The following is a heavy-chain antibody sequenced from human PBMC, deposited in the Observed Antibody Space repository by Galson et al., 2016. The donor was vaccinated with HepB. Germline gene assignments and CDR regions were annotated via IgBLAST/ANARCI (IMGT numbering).Heavy chain of an antibody. CDR3: ARVRSGYSGYANPHYYGMDV. CDR1: GDSVSSNSAT. D-gene: IGHD5-12*01. CDR2: TYYRSKWYN. V-gene: IGHV6-1*01. Sequence: CAISGDSVSSNSATWNWIRQSPSRGLEWLGRTYYRSKWYNDYALSVKSRITINPDTSKNQFSLQLNSVTPEDTAVYYCARVRSGYSGYANPHYYGMDVWGRGTLVTVTS. J-gene: IGHJ2*01.